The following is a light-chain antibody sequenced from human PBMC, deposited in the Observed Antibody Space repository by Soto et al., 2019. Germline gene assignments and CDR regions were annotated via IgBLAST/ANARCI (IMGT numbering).Light chain of an antibody. Sequence: EIVLTQSPGTLSLSPGERASLSCRASQSVGNFLVWYQQKPGQAPSLLIYDTSNRATGIPARFSGSGSGTDFTLTISGLEPEAFASYYCHQYGNWPLTFGGGPKVEIK. CDR3: HQYGNWPLT. CDR2: DTS. J-gene: IGKJ4*01. V-gene: IGKV3-11*01. CDR1: QSVGNF.